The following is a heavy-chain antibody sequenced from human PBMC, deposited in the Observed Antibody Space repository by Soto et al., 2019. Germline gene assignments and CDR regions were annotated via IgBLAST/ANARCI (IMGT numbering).Heavy chain of an antibody. D-gene: IGHD6-19*01. CDR2: ISYDGSNK. CDR3: ARDRITGGWYPDYFDY. Sequence: GGPLRLSCAASGFTFSSYAMHWVRQAPGKGLEWVAVISYDGSNKYYADSVKGRFTISRDNSKNTLYLQMNSLRAEDTAVYYCARDRITGGWYPDYFDYWGQGTLVTVSS. J-gene: IGHJ4*02. CDR1: GFTFSSYA. V-gene: IGHV3-30-3*01.